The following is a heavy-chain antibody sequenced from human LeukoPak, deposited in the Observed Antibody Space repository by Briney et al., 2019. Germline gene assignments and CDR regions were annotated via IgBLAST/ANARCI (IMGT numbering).Heavy chain of an antibody. V-gene: IGHV1-2*02. CDR1: GYTFTGYY. CDR2: INPNSGGT. CDR3: ARDEVEAAGTGGWFDP. D-gene: IGHD6-13*01. J-gene: IGHJ5*02. Sequence: ASVKVSCKASGYTFTGYYMHWVRQAPGQGLEWMGWINPNSGGTNYAQKFQGRVTMTRDTSISTAYMELSRLRSDDTAVYYCARDEVEAAGTGGWFDPWGQGTLVTVSS.